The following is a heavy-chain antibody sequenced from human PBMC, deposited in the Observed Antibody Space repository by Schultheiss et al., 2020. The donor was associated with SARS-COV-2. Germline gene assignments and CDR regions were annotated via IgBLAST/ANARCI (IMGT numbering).Heavy chain of an antibody. V-gene: IGHV4-59*01. J-gene: IGHJ2*01. CDR3: ARVGKQQLVQWYFDL. CDR1: GGSISSYY. CDR2: IYYSGST. D-gene: IGHD6-13*01. Sequence: SQTLXLTCTVSGGSISSYYWSWIRQPPGKGLEWIGYIYYSGSTNYNPSLKSRVTISVDTSKNQFSLKLSSVTAADTAVYYCARVGKQQLVQWYFDLWGRGTLVTVSS.